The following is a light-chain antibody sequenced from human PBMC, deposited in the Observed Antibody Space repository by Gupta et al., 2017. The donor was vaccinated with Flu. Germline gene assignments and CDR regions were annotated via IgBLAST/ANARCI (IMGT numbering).Light chain of an antibody. CDR3: QQYYSTLWT. J-gene: IGKJ1*01. V-gene: IGKV4-1*01. Sequence: DMVMTNPPASLAVSRGKRATSNCKSSQSVLYSSNNKNYLAWYQQKPGQPPKLLIYWASTRESGVPDRFSGSGSGTDFTLTISSLQAEDVAVYYCQQYYSTLWTFGQGTKVEIK. CDR2: WAS. CDR1: QSVLYSSNNKNY.